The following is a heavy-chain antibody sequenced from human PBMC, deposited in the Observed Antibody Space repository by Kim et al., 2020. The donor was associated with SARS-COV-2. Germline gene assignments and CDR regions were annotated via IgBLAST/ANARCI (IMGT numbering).Heavy chain of an antibody. CDR3: AKDWSIRLWFGELIDY. J-gene: IGHJ4*02. D-gene: IGHD3-10*01. Sequence: GGSLRLSCAASGFTFSSYAMSWVRQAPGKGLEWVSAISGSGGSTYYADSVKGRFTISRDNSKNTLYLQMNSLRAEDTAVYYCAKDWSIRLWFGELIDYWGQGTLVTVSS. CDR2: ISGSGGST. V-gene: IGHV3-23*01. CDR1: GFTFSSYA.